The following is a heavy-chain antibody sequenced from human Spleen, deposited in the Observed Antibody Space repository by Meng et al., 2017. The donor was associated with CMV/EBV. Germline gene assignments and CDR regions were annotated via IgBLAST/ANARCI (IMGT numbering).Heavy chain of an antibody. J-gene: IGHJ5*01. CDR3: ARDSSAVHNWLDS. CDR1: GFSFSDYY. CDR2: ISSSGSIT. Sequence: CGASGFSFSDYYITWIRQAPGKGLEWVSYISSSGSITKYLDSVKGRFTISRDNAKNSLFLQMNSLRVEDTAVYYCARDSSAVHNWLDSWGQGTLVTVSS. D-gene: IGHD1-26*01. V-gene: IGHV3-11*04.